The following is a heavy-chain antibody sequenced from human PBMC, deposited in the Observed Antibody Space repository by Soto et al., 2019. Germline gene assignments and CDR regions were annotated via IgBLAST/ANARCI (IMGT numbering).Heavy chain of an antibody. CDR3: ARERTRGFDP. CDR1: GYTFTSYD. CDR2: MNPNSGNT. J-gene: IGHJ5*02. V-gene: IGHV1-8*01. Sequence: QVQLVQSGAEVKKPGASVKVSCKASGYTFTSYDINWVRQATGQGLERMGWMNPNSGNTAYSQKCLSRLTMTRNPSISTAYMEPSSRRSEDTVVYYCARERTRGFDPWGQGTLVTVSS.